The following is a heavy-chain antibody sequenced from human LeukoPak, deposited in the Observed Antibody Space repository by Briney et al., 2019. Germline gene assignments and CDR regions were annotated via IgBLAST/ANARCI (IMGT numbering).Heavy chain of an antibody. CDR2: IYASGNT. J-gene: IGHJ4*02. V-gene: IGHV4-61*02. CDR3: ARGLQRRTYYYDSSGYYSLVY. CDR1: GGSIISGSHY. D-gene: IGHD3-22*01. Sequence: SQTLSLTCTVSGGSIISGSHYWSWLRQPAGKGLEWIGRIYASGNTNYNPSLKSRVTVSVDMSKNQFSLKLSSVTAADTAVYYCARGLQRRTYYYDSSGYYSLVYWGQGTLVTVSS.